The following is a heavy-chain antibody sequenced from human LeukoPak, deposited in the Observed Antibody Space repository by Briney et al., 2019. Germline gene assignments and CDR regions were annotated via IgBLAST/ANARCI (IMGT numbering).Heavy chain of an antibody. V-gene: IGHV3-30-3*01. CDR1: GFTFKNYV. D-gene: IGHD1-1*01. Sequence: PGTSLRLSCEGSGFTFKNYVMNWVRQAPGTGLGCVAIISYDETKKFYADSVKGRFTISRDDSKNTLYLQMDSLKTEDTAVYYCARAYINNWSNYMGVWGKGTTVTVSS. J-gene: IGHJ6*03. CDR3: ARAYINNWSNYMGV. CDR2: ISYDETKK.